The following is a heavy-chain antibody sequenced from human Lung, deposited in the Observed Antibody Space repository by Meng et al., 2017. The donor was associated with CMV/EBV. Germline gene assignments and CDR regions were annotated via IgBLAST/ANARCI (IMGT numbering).Heavy chain of an antibody. Sequence: LLLGSVPGLVKPSQTLPLTRTVAGGYISSGGFYWSWIRQHPGKGLEWIGYIYYSGSTYYNPSLRSRVAISIDTSKNQFSLKLTSVTAADTAVYFCARTNYGDYNWFNPWGQGTLVTVSS. J-gene: IGHJ5*02. CDR1: GGYISSGGFY. CDR3: ARTNYGDYNWFNP. D-gene: IGHD4-17*01. V-gene: IGHV4-31*03. CDR2: IYYSGST.